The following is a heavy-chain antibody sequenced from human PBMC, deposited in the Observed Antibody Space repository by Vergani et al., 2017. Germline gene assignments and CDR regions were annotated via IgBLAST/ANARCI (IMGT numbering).Heavy chain of an antibody. CDR2: ISYDGSNK. CDR1: GFTVSSNY. J-gene: IGHJ6*02. D-gene: IGHD2-2*01. Sequence: VQLVESGGGLVQPGGSLRLSCAASGFTVSSNYMSWVRQAPGKGLEWVAVISYDGSNKYYADSVKGRFTISRDNSKNTLYLQMNSLRAEDTAVYYCARGLGYCSSTSCPIYYYYYGMDVWGQGTTVTVSS. V-gene: IGHV3-30*03. CDR3: ARGLGYCSSTSCPIYYYYYGMDV.